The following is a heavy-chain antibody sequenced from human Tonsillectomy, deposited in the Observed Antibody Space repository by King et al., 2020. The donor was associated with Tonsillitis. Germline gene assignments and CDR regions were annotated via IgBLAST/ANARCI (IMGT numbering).Heavy chain of an antibody. CDR2: IYYRGST. J-gene: IGHJ5*02. CDR1: GGSIRTPTSSPYY. D-gene: IGHD2-21*02. CDR3: ARGAPSGGDYWFDP. Sequence: VQLQESGPGLVKPSQTLSLTCTISGGSIRTPTSSPYYWSWIRPHPGKGLEGIGDIYYRGSTYYNPPLKSRLTLSVDTSKNQISLKLTPVTAADTAVYYCARGAPSGGDYWFDPWGQGTLVTVSS. V-gene: IGHV4-31*03.